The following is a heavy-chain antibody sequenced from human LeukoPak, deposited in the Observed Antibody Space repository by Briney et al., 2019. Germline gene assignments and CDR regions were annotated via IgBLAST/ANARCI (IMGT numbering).Heavy chain of an antibody. CDR1: GFTFSSYA. CDR3: AKDLKGSGWYGGY. CDR2: ISYDGSNK. Sequence: TGGSLRLSCAASGFTFSSYAMHWVRRAPGKGLEWVAVISYDGSNKYYADSVKGRFTISRDNSKNTLYLQMNSLRAEDTAVYYCAKDLKGSGWYGGYWGQGTLVTVSS. J-gene: IGHJ4*02. V-gene: IGHV3-30-3*01. D-gene: IGHD6-19*01.